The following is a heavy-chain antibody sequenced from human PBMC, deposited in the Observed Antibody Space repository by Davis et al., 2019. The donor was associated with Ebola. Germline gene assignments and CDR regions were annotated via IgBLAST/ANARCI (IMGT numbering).Heavy chain of an antibody. CDR2: ISGSGGST. CDR1: VITFSSYA. CDR3: AKDWRYDSKLRKSYYYGMDV. D-gene: IGHD3-22*01. Sequence: GESLKISCTDSVITFSSYAMTWVRQAPGKGLEWVSAISGSGGSTYYADSVKGRFTISRDNSKKTLYLQMNSLRAEDTAVYYCAKDWRYDSKLRKSYYYGMDVWGQGTTVTVSS. J-gene: IGHJ6*02. V-gene: IGHV3-23*01.